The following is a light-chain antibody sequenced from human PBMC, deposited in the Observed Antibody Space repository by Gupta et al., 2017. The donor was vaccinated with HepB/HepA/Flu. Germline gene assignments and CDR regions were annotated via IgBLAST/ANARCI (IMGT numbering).Light chain of an antibody. Sequence: SYVLTQAPSVSVAPGQTATITCRGNNIGNKAVNWYQQKPGQAPAPVVRDDSDRPSGIPDRFSGSNSGNTATLIIRRVEVEDEADYYCQVWDGSDDQPVLGGGTRLTVL. V-gene: IGLV3-21*02. CDR3: QVWDGSDDQPV. J-gene: IGLJ2*01. CDR1: NIGNKA. CDR2: DDS.